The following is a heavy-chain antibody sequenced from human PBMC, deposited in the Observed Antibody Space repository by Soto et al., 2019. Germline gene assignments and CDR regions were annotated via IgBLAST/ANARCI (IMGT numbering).Heavy chain of an antibody. D-gene: IGHD3-16*01. J-gene: IGHJ4*02. CDR2: ISAYNYNT. Sequence: QVQLVQSGAEVKKPGASVKVSCKASGYTFHNYGVSWVRQAPGQGLEWMGRISAYNYNTHYAQNFEGRVSMTTDTSSRTAYMELGSLRSDATAIYYCARLTGGFRLVFAYWGQGTQVTVSS. CDR1: GYTFHNYG. CDR3: ARLTGGFRLVFAY. V-gene: IGHV1-18*01.